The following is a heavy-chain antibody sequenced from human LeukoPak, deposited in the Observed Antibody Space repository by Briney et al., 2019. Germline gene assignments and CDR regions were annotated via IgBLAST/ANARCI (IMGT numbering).Heavy chain of an antibody. D-gene: IGHD5-18*01. CDR2: IISSSSYI. CDR1: GFTFSSYS. J-gene: IGHJ4*02. Sequence: GGSLRLSCAASGFTFSSYSMNWVRQAPGKGLEWVSYIISSSSYIYYADSVKGRFTISRDNAKNSLYLQMNSLKAEDTAVYYCAKDAAGKLWSPFDYWGQGTLVTVSS. V-gene: IGHV3-21*01. CDR3: AKDAAGKLWSPFDY.